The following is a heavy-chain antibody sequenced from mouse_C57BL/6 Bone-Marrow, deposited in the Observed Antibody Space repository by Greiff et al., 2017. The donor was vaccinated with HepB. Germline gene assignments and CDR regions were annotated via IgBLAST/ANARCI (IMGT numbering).Heavy chain of an antibody. V-gene: IGHV5-12*01. J-gene: IGHJ1*03. Sequence: EVQLQQSGGGLVQPGGSLKLSCAASGFTFSDYYMYWVRQTPEKRLEWVAYVSNGGGSTYYPDTVKGRFTISRDNAKNTLYLQMSRLKSEDTAMYYCAREGAYWYFDVWGTGTTVTVSS. CDR2: VSNGGGST. CDR1: GFTFSDYY. CDR3: AREGAYWYFDV.